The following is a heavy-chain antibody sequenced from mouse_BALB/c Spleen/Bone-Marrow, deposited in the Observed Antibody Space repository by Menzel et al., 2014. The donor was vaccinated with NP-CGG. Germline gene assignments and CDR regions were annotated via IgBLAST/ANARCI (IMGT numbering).Heavy chain of an antibody. Sequence: EVQLQQSGPGLVKPSQSLSLTCSVTSYSITSGYYWHWIRQFPGNKLEWMGYISYDGSNNYNPSLKNRISITRDTSKNQLFLKLNSVTTEDTATYYCAKGGIYLMDYWGQGTSVTVSS. D-gene: IGHD5-5*01. CDR2: ISYDGSN. CDR1: SYSITSGYY. V-gene: IGHV3-6*02. J-gene: IGHJ4*01. CDR3: AKGGIYLMDY.